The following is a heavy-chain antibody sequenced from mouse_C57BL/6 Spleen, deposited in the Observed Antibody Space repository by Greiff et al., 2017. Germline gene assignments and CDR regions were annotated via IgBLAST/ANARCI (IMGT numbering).Heavy chain of an antibody. CDR3: ARVGDYGSSYGDY. Sequence: EVKLVESGGGLVKPGGSLKLSCAASGFTFSSYAMSWVRQTPEKRLEWVATISDGGSYTYYPDNVKGRFTISRDNAKNNLYLQMSHLKSRDTARYYSARVGDYGSSYGDYGGQGITLTVSS. CDR1: GFTFSSYA. V-gene: IGHV5-4*03. D-gene: IGHD1-1*01. CDR2: ISDGGSYT. J-gene: IGHJ2*01.